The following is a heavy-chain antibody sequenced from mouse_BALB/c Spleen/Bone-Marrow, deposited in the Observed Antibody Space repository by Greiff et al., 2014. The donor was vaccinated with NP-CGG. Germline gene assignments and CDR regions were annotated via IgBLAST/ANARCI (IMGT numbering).Heavy chain of an antibody. CDR3: ARNFYGSSYFDY. J-gene: IGHJ2*01. CDR2: ISTYSGNT. Sequence: VKLMESGPELVRPGVSVKLSCKGSGYTFTAYAMHWAKQSHAKSLEWIGLISTYSGNTHYNQNFKGKATMTVDKSSSTAYMELARLTSEDSAIYYCARNFYGSSYFDYWGQGTTLTVSS. V-gene: IGHV1-67*01. CDR1: GYTFTAYA. D-gene: IGHD1-1*01.